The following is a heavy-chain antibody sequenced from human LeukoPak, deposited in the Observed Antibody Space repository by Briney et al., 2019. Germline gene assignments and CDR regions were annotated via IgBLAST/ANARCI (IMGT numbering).Heavy chain of an antibody. CDR3: ARDYQPLLYYMDV. J-gene: IGHJ6*03. Sequence: TSETLSLTCTVSGGSISSYYWSWVRQPPGKGPEWIGYIYYSETTDYNPSLKRRVSISLDTSKNQLSLQLNSVTAADTAVYYCARDYQPLLYYMDVWGKGTTVTVSS. CDR2: IYYSETT. D-gene: IGHD2-2*01. V-gene: IGHV4-59*12. CDR1: GGSISSYY.